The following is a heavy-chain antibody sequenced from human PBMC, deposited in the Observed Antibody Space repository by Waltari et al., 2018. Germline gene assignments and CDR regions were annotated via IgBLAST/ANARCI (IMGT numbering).Heavy chain of an antibody. V-gene: IGHV1-69*12. CDR1: GGTFSSSG. CDR3: ARKEGSSSWYPYYYYMDV. CDR2: IIPIFGTA. D-gene: IGHD6-13*01. Sequence: QVQLVQSGAEVKKPGSSVRGSCQASGGTFSSSGISGVGQAPVQGLEWMGEIIPIFGTANYAQKFQGRVTITADESTSTAYMELSSLRSEDTAVYYCARKEGSSSWYPYYYYMDVWGKGTTVTVSS. J-gene: IGHJ6*03.